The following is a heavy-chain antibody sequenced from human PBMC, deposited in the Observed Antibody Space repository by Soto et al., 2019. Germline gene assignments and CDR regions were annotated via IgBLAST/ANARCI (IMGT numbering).Heavy chain of an antibody. J-gene: IGHJ6*02. CDR1: GGSFSGYY. V-gene: IGHV4-34*01. CDR2: INHSGST. D-gene: IGHD3-22*01. CDR3: ARVGDSSGYYYYYYYGMDV. Sequence: PSETLSLTCAVYGGSFSGYYWSWIRQPPGKGLEWIGEINHSGSTNYNPSLKSRVTISVDTSKNQFSLKLSSVTAADTAVYYCARVGDSSGYYYYYYYGMDVWGQGTTVTVSS.